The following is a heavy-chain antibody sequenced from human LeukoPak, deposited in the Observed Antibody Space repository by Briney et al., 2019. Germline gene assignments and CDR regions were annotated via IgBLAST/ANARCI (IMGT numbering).Heavy chain of an antibody. Sequence: PGGSLRLSCAASGFTFSSYSMNWVRQAPGKGLEWVSSISSGSSYIYYADSVKGRFTISRDNAKNSLYLQMNSLRAEDTAVYYCARGSWRSNGVWGYSSGDLYYFDYWGQGTLVTVSS. CDR2: ISSGSSYI. CDR3: ARGSWRSNGVWGYSSGDLYYFDY. V-gene: IGHV3-21*01. J-gene: IGHJ4*02. D-gene: IGHD2-8*01. CDR1: GFTFSSYS.